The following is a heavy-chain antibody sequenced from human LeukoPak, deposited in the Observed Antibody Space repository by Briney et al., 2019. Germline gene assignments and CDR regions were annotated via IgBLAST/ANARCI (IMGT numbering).Heavy chain of an antibody. CDR2: IYYSGST. CDR1: TVSGSSGNF. D-gene: IGHD3-22*01. CDR3: ARDNVDYYDSSGYRIDAFDI. V-gene: IGHV4-61*01. J-gene: IGHJ3*02. Sequence: TSETLSLTCALSTVSGSSGNFWSWIRQPPGKGLEWIGYIYYSGSTNYNPSLKSRVTISVDKSKNQFSLKLSSVTAADTAVYYCARDNVDYYDSSGYRIDAFDIWGQGTMVTVSS.